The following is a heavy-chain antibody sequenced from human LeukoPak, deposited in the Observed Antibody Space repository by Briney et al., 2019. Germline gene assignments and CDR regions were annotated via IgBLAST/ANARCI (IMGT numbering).Heavy chain of an antibody. Sequence: GESLKISCKGSGYSFTNYWIGWVRQMPGKGPEWMGIIYPGDSDTRYSPSFQGQVTISADKSISIAYLQWSSLKASDTAMYYCARAERGQWLVTLDYWGQGTLVTVSS. CDR2: IYPGDSDT. D-gene: IGHD6-19*01. CDR3: ARAERGQWLVTLDY. CDR1: GYSFTNYW. J-gene: IGHJ4*02. V-gene: IGHV5-51*01.